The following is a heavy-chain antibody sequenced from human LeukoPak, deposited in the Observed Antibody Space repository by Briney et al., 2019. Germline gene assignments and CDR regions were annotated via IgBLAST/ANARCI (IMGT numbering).Heavy chain of an antibody. CDR1: GFTFSSYW. Sequence: GGSLTLSCAASGFTFSSYWMSWVRQAPGKGLERVGNIKQDGSEKYYVDSVKGRFTISRDNAKNSMYLQMNSLRAEDTAVYCCARDGFRCSSTSCYDGGFDYWGQGTLVTVSS. V-gene: IGHV3-7*01. D-gene: IGHD2-2*01. J-gene: IGHJ4*02. CDR3: ARDGFRCSSTSCYDGGFDY. CDR2: IKQDGSEK.